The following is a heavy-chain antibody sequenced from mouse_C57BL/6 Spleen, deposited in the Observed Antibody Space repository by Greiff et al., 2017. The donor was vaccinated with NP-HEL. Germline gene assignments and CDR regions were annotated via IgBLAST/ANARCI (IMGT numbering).Heavy chain of an antibody. Sequence: QVQLQQSGPELVKPGASVKISCKASGYSFTSYYIHWVKQRPGQGLEWIGWIYPGSGNNKNNEKFTGKATLTADTSSSTAHMQLSSLTSEDAAVDYCARPPSYYSNYFDYWGQGTTLTVSS. CDR3: ARPPSYYSNYFDY. V-gene: IGHV1-66*01. J-gene: IGHJ2*01. CDR1: GYSFTSYY. D-gene: IGHD2-5*01. CDR2: IYPGSGNN.